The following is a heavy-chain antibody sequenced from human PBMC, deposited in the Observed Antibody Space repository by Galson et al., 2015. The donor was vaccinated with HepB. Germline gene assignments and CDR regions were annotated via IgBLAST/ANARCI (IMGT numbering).Heavy chain of an antibody. Sequence: SLRLSCAASGFTVIGNCMAWVRQAPGKGLEWVSVVYRGGGRYYADSVQGRFTIFRDDSKNTLFLQMNSLRVEDTAVYYCAKSNRGLGSGHYGGGYFDLWGRGILVTVSS. V-gene: IGHV3-66*01. J-gene: IGHJ2*01. CDR2: VYRGGGR. CDR1: GFTVIGNC. D-gene: IGHD4-23*01. CDR3: AKSNRGLGSGHYGGGYFDL.